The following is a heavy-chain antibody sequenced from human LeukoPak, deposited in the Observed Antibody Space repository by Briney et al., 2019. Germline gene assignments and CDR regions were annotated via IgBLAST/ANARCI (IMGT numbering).Heavy chain of an antibody. J-gene: IGHJ6*02. CDR1: GFTFSSYW. D-gene: IGHD3-3*01. Sequence: PGGSLRLSCAASGFTFSSYWMIWVRQAPGKGLERVANIKQDGSEKYYVDSVKGRFTISRDNAKNSLYLQMNSLRAEDTAVYYCAREEHYDFWSGYYYYYGMDVWGQGTTVTVSS. CDR2: IKQDGSEK. CDR3: AREEHYDFWSGYYYYYGMDV. V-gene: IGHV3-7*01.